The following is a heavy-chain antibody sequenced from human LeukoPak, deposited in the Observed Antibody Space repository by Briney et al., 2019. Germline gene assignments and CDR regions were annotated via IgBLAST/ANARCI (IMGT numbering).Heavy chain of an antibody. J-gene: IGHJ5*02. D-gene: IGHD2-2*01. CDR1: RYTCTSYY. Sequence: ASVKVSCKASRYTCTSYYMHWVRHAPGQGLEWMGWINPNSGGTNYAQKFQGRVTMTRDTSISTAYMKLSRLRSDDTAAYYCARSRSTSWLYGNWFDPWGQGTLVTASS. CDR3: ARSRSTSWLYGNWFDP. CDR2: INPNSGGT. V-gene: IGHV1-2*02.